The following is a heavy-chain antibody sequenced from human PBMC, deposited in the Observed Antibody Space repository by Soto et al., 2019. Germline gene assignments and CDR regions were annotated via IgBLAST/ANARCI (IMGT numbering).Heavy chain of an antibody. V-gene: IGHV1-58*01. CDR1: GFTFTSSA. D-gene: IGHD3-9*01. Sequence: SVKVSCKASGFTFTSSAVQWVRQARGQRLEWIGWIVVGSGNTNYAQTFQERVTITRDMSTSTAYMELSSLRSEDTAVYYCAADKVIQDSTGFDYWGQGTLVTVSS. CDR2: IVVGSGNT. J-gene: IGHJ4*02. CDR3: AADKVIQDSTGFDY.